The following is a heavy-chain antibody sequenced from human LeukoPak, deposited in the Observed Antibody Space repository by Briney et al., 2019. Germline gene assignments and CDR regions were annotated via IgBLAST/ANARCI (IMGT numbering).Heavy chain of an antibody. CDR2: SNHKGGL. CDR1: GRSFSDYY. Sequence: DTLSLTCGLYGRSFSDYYWAWVRQPPGKGLEGDGESNHKGGLHYNPSLKSRVTLSLDTSMNHVSLRLTSVTAADTGVYYCARGFLAHFYGSSSHDYWGQGTLVSVSS. V-gene: IGHV4-34*01. J-gene: IGHJ4*02. D-gene: IGHD3-10*01. CDR3: ARGFLAHFYGSSSHDY.